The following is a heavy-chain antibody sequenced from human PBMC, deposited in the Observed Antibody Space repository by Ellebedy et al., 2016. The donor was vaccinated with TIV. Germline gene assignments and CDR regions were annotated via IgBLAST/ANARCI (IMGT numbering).Heavy chain of an antibody. D-gene: IGHD6-13*01. Sequence: ASVKVSXKASGYTFTGYYMHWVRQAPGQGLEWMGWINPNSGGTNYAQKFQGWVTMTRDTSISTAYMELSRLRSDDTAVYYCARGGYSSSWYAFRGDYYYGMDVWGQGTTVTVSS. CDR2: INPNSGGT. CDR3: ARGGYSSSWYAFRGDYYYGMDV. CDR1: GYTFTGYY. V-gene: IGHV1-2*04. J-gene: IGHJ6*02.